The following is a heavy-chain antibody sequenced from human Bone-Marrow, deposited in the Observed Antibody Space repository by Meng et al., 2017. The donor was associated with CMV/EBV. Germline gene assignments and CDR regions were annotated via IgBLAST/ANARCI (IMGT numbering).Heavy chain of an antibody. V-gene: IGHV1-46*01. J-gene: IGHJ6*02. CDR2: INPSGGST. D-gene: IGHD5-18*01. Sequence: ASVKVSCKASGYTFTSYYMHWVRQAPGQGLEWMGIINPSGGSTSYAQKFQGRVTMTRNTSISTAYMELSSLRSEDTAVYYCARAYRTPNYYYYGMDVWGQGTTVTVSS. CDR1: GYTFTSYY. CDR3: ARAYRTPNYYYYGMDV.